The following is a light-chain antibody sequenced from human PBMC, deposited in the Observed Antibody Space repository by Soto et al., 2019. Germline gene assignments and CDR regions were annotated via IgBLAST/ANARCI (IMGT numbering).Light chain of an antibody. J-gene: IGKJ1*01. CDR1: QSVSSY. CDR2: GAS. CDR3: QQYNKWRT. V-gene: IGKV3D-15*01. Sequence: EIVLTQSPATLSLSPGERATLSFRASQSVSSYLAWYQQKPGQAPRLLIYGASSRATGIPDRFSGSGSGTDFTLTISSLQSEDFAVYYCQQYNKWRTFGQGTKVDIK.